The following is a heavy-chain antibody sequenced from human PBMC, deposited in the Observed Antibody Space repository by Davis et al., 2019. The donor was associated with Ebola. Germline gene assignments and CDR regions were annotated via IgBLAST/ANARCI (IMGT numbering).Heavy chain of an antibody. J-gene: IGHJ6*02. CDR3: ARDGWELVGYYYGMDV. Sequence: ASAKVSCKASGYTFTSYGTSWVRQAPGQGLEWMGWISAYNGNTNYAQKLQGRVTMTTDTSTSTAYMELRSLRSDDTAVYYCARDGWELVGYYYGMDVWGQGTTVTVSS. CDR2: ISAYNGNT. CDR1: GYTFTSYG. D-gene: IGHD1-26*01. V-gene: IGHV1-18*01.